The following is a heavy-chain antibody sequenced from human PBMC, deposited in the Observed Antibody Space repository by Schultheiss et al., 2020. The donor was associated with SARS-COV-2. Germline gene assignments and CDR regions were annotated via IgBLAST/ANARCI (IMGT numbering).Heavy chain of an antibody. V-gene: IGHV3-30*04. CDR2: ISYDGSNK. D-gene: IGHD6-6*01. CDR1: GFTFSSYA. CDR3: VKDFGSSSTY. J-gene: IGHJ4*02. Sequence: GGSLRLSCAASGFTFSSYAMSWVRQAPGKGLEWVAVISYDGSNKYYADSVKGRFTISRDNAKNSLFLQMNGLRAEDTAVYYCVKDFGSSSTYWGQGTLVTVSS.